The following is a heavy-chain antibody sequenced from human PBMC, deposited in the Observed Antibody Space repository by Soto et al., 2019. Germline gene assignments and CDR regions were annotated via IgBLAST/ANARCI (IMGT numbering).Heavy chain of an antibody. CDR1: GFTFSSYW. CDR3: VGGVGCAY. V-gene: IGHV3-7*01. Sequence: EVQLEESGGGLVQSGGSLRLSCAVSGFTFSSYWMNWVRQAPGKGLEWVAYINQDGSQKYYMDSVKGRFTISRDNAKRSLYLQLDSLRPEDTAMYPCVGGVGCAYWGQGTLVTVPS. J-gene: IGHJ4*02. CDR2: INQDGSQK. D-gene: IGHD1-26*01.